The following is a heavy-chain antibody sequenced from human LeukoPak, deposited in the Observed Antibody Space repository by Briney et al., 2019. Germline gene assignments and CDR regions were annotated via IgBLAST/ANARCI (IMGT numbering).Heavy chain of an antibody. V-gene: IGHV3-43D*03. CDR3: AKDIQAGGNSNWFDP. D-gene: IGHD4-23*01. J-gene: IGHJ5*02. CDR1: GFTFDDYA. Sequence: GGSLRLSCAASGFTFDDYAMHWVRQAPGKGLEWVSLISWDGGSTYYADSVKGRFTISRDNSKNSLYLQMNSLRAEDTALYYCAKDIQAGGNSNWFDPWGQGTLVTVSS. CDR2: ISWDGGST.